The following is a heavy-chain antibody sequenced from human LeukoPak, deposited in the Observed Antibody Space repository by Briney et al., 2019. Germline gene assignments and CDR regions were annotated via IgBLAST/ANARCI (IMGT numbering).Heavy chain of an antibody. CDR2: INPYSGVT. CDR1: GYTFIGHY. V-gene: IGHV1-2*02. Sequence: ASVSVSCTASGYTFIGHYIHWVRQAPGQGLEWVGWINPYSGVTNYADTFQGRVTLTRDTSSSTAYMELTSLRSDDTAVYYCARDHIDDSSTSAPGTDGFDPWGQGTLVTVSS. CDR3: ARDHIDDSSTSAPGTDGFDP. J-gene: IGHJ5*02. D-gene: IGHD6-13*01.